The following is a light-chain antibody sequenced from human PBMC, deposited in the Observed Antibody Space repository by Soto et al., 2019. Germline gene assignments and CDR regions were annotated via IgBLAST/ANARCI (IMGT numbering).Light chain of an antibody. J-gene: IGKJ1*01. V-gene: IGKV3-20*01. CDR3: QQYGSSPTWT. CDR2: GAS. CDR1: QSVSSSY. Sequence: EIVLTQSPGTLSLSPGERATLSCRASQSVSSSYLAWYQQKPGQAPRLLIYGASSRATGIPDRFIGSGSGTDFTLTISRLEPEDFGVYYCQQYGSSPTWTFGQGTKVEIK.